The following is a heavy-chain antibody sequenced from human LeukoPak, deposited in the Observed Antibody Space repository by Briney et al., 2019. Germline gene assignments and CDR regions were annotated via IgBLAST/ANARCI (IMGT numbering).Heavy chain of an antibody. D-gene: IGHD5-18*01. J-gene: IGHJ5*02. Sequence: SETLSLTCTVSGGSISSYYWSWIRQPPGKGLEWIGHIYYGGSTNYNPSLKSRVTISVDTSKNQFSLKLSSVTAADTAVYYCARVPRGGYSYSNWFDPWGQGTLVTVSS. CDR1: GGSISSYY. CDR3: ARVPRGGYSYSNWFDP. CDR2: IYYGGST. V-gene: IGHV4-59*01.